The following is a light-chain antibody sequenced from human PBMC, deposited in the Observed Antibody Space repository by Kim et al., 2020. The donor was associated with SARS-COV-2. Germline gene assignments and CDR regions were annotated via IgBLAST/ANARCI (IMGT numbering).Light chain of an antibody. CDR1: QGINSY. CDR3: QKYDSAPWT. Sequence: ASVGARITITCRTSQGINSYLAWYQQKPGKPPKLLIYAASALQSGVPSRFSGSGSETDFTLTVTSLQPEDVATYYCQKYDSAPWTFGLGTKVDIK. CDR2: AAS. V-gene: IGKV1-27*01. J-gene: IGKJ1*01.